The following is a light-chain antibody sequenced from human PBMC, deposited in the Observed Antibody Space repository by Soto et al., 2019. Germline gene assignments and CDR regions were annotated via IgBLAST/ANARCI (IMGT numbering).Light chain of an antibody. V-gene: IGLV2-23*01. CDR1: SSDVGRDNL. J-gene: IGLJ1*01. CDR2: EGS. Sequence: QSALTQPASVSGSPGQSITISCTGTSSDVGRDNLVSWYQQHPGKAPKPMIYEGSKRPSGVSNRFAGSKSGNTASLTISGLQAEDEADYYCCSYAGSSTLVFGTGTKLTVL. CDR3: CSYAGSSTLV.